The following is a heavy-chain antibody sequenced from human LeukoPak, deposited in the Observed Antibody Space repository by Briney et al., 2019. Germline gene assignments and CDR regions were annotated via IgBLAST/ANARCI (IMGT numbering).Heavy chain of an antibody. CDR3: AREYSSSDNWFDP. D-gene: IGHD6-6*01. V-gene: IGHV4-59*01. CDR2: IYYSGST. J-gene: IGHJ5*02. Sequence: PSETLSLTCTVSGGSISSYYWSWIRQPPGKGLEWIGYIYYSGSTNYNPSLKSRVPISVDTSKNQFSLKLSSVTAADTAVYYCAREYSSSDNWFDPWGQGTLVTVSP. CDR1: GGSISSYY.